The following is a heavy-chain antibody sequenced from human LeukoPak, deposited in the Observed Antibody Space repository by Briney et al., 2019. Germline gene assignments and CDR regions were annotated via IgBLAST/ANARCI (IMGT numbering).Heavy chain of an antibody. Sequence: GGSLRLSCAASGFTFRSYAMSWVRQAPGKGLEWVSAISGSGGSKDYADSVKGRFTISRDNSKNTLYLQVNSLRAEDTAVYYCAKKRSFNTFGGVDDAFDIWGQGTMVAVSS. CDR1: GFTFRSYA. J-gene: IGHJ3*02. CDR2: ISGSGGSK. CDR3: AKKRSFNTFGGVDDAFDI. D-gene: IGHD3-16*01. V-gene: IGHV3-23*01.